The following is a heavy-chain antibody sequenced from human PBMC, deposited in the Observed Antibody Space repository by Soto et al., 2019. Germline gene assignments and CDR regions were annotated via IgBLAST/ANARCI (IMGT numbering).Heavy chain of an antibody. CDR3: ARVDSLQAGIDY. D-gene: IGHD3-10*01. Sequence: SVRVSCKASGGTFSSYAISWVRQAPGQGLEWTGGIIPIFGTANYAQKFQGRVTITADESTSTAYMELSSLGSEDTAVYYCARVDSLQAGIDYWGQGTLVTVSS. J-gene: IGHJ4*02. CDR2: IIPIFGTA. V-gene: IGHV1-69*13. CDR1: GGTFSSYA.